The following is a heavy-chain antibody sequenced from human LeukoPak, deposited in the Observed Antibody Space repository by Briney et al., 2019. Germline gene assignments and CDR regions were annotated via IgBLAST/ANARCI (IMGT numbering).Heavy chain of an antibody. J-gene: IGHJ1*01. D-gene: IGHD3-22*01. CDR2: IKSDGST. V-gene: IGHV3-74*01. CDR3: ARAPAEIGGYYPEYFRH. CDR1: GFTFSRYW. Sequence: PGGSLRLSCAASGFTFSRYWMHWVRQAPGKGLVWVSRIKSDGSTNYADSVKGRVTISRDNAKDTVSLQMNSLSAEDTGVYYCARAPAEIGGYYPEYFRHWGQGTLVTVSS.